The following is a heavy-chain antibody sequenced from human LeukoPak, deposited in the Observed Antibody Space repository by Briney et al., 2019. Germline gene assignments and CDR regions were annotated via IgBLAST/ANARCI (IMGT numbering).Heavy chain of an antibody. D-gene: IGHD6-19*01. CDR1: GGTFSSYA. V-gene: IGHV1-69*13. CDR3: ARPLRRSSGWYGLPFDFDY. CDR2: IIPIFGTA. Sequence: ASVKVSCKASGGTFSSYAISWVRQAPGQGLEWMGGIIPIFGTANYAQKFQGRVTITADESTSTAYMELSSLRSEDTAVYYCARPLRRSSGWYGLPFDFDYWGQGALVTFSS. J-gene: IGHJ4*02.